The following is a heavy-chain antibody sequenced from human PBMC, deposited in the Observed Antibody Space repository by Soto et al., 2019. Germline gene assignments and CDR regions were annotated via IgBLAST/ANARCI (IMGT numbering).Heavy chain of an antibody. Sequence: LGGSLRLSCAASVFTFSCHWMTWVRQAPGKWLGWVASIKEDGSEXXXVDSAKGRXTISRYNSKKSXYLQMXSLRGDDTAVYYCARGGSNRFGLWCQGTLVTVSS. CDR2: IKEDGSEX. D-gene: IGHD3-3*01. J-gene: IGHJ4*02. V-gene: IGHV3-7*04. CDR1: VFTFSCHW. CDR3: ARGGSNRFGL.